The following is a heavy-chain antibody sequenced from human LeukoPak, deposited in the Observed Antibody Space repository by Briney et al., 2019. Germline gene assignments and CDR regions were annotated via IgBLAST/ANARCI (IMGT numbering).Heavy chain of an antibody. Sequence: SGGSLRLSCAASGFTFSSYWMFWGRHAPGEGLGWVSRLNSDGTNTYHADSVKGRVTISRDNAKNTVYLEMNSLRAEDTAVYYCARGGLRNWYFDLWGRGTLVTVSS. CDR3: ARGGLRNWYFDL. D-gene: IGHD5-12*01. CDR2: LNSDGTNT. CDR1: GFTFSSYW. J-gene: IGHJ2*01. V-gene: IGHV3-74*01.